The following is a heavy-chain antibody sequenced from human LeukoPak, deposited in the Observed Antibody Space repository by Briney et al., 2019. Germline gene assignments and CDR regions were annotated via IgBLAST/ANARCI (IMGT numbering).Heavy chain of an antibody. V-gene: IGHV3-74*01. Sequence: GGSLRLSYAASGTYWMHWVRQAPGKGLVWVSHINSDGSWTGYADSVKGRFTISKDNAKNTVSLQMNNLRAEDTAVYYCVTFYETYWGRGTLVSVS. CDR2: INSDGSWT. CDR3: VTFYETY. D-gene: IGHD2/OR15-2a*01. J-gene: IGHJ4*02. CDR1: GTYW.